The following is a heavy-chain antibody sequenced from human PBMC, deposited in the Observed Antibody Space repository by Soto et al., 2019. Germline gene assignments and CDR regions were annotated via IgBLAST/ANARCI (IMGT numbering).Heavy chain of an antibody. CDR3: ARGYSSSWYRNWFYP. Sequence: PSETLSLACTVSGGSISSSSYYWGWIRQPPGKGLEWIGSIYYSGSTYYNPSLKSRVTISVDTSNNHISLKLSSVTAADTALYYCARGYSSSWYRNWFYPPAQRTLVPVSS. V-gene: IGHV4-39*07. D-gene: IGHD6-13*01. CDR1: GGSISSSSYY. CDR2: IYYSGST. J-gene: IGHJ5*02.